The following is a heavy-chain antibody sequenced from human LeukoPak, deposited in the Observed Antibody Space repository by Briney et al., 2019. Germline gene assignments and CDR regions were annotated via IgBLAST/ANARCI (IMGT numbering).Heavy chain of an antibody. CDR1: GDSISSSTYY. D-gene: IGHD3-3*01. V-gene: IGHV4-39*01. Sequence: NTSETLSLTCTVSGDSISSSTYYWGWLRQPPGKGLEWIGSIYYSGSNYYNPSLKSRVTISVDTSKNQFSLKLSPVTAADTAVYYCASGFNFWSGYYNWYFDPWGQGTLVTVPS. J-gene: IGHJ5*02. CDR3: ASGFNFWSGYYNWYFDP. CDR2: IYYSGSN.